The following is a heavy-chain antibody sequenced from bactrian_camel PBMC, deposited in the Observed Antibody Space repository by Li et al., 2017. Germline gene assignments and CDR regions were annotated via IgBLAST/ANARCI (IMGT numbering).Heavy chain of an antibody. D-gene: IGHD3*01. Sequence: HVQLVESGGGSVQAGGSLRLSCVASQSTYCMGWFRQAPGKEREGIATSRTDDRMTYADSVKGRFTITRDNAKNTLYLDMSGLNPEDTAVYYCAAGGPSELLMGFCTLAQGEYNDWGQGTQVTVS. CDR1: QSTYC. J-gene: IGHJ4*01. CDR3: AAGGPSELLMGFCTLAQGEYND. V-gene: IGHV3S53*01. CDR2: SRTDDRM.